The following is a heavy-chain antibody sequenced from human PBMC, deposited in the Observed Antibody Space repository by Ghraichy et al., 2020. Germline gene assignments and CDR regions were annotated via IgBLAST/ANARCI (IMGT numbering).Heavy chain of an antibody. Sequence: ASVKVSCKASGYTFTSYDINWVRQATGQGLEWMGWMNPNSGNTGYAQKFQGRVTMTRNTSISTAYMELSSLRSEDTAVYYFARGGEYYDFWSGYYRYYYYYYMGVWQRDHGHRLL. J-gene: IGHJ6*03. D-gene: IGHD3-3*01. V-gene: IGHV1-8*01. CDR1: GYTFTSYD. CDR2: MNPNSGNT. CDR3: ARGGEYYDFWSGYYRYYYYYYMGV.